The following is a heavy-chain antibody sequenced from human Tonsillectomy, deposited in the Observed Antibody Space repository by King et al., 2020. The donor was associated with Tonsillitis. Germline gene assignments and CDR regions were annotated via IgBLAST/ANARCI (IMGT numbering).Heavy chain of an antibody. Sequence: VQLQQSGPGLVKPSQTLSLTCAISGDSVSSNSAAWNWIRQSPSRGLEWLGRTYYRSKWYNDYAVSVKSQITINPDTSKNQFSLQLNSVTPEDTAVYYCARLNRRGSGSYYNAYFDYWGQGTLVTVSS. CDR3: ARLNRRGSGSYYNAYFDY. D-gene: IGHD3-10*01. J-gene: IGHJ4*02. CDR2: TYYRSKWYN. CDR1: GDSVSSNSAA. V-gene: IGHV6-1*01.